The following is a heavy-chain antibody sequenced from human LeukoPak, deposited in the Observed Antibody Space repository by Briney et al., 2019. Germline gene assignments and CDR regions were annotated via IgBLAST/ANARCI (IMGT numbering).Heavy chain of an antibody. V-gene: IGHV3-11*04. CDR2: ISSSGSTI. Sequence: GGSLRLSCAAPGFTFSDYYMSWIRQAPGKGLEWVSYISSSGSTIYYADSVKGRFTTSRDNAKNSLYLQMNSLRAEDTAVYYCARRIVATIAQYYFDYWGQGTLVTVST. J-gene: IGHJ4*02. D-gene: IGHD5-12*01. CDR1: GFTFSDYY. CDR3: ARRIVATIAQYYFDY.